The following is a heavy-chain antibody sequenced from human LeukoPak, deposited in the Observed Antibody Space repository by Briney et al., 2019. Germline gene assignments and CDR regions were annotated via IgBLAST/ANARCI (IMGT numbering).Heavy chain of an antibody. CDR1: GGSIGNGGYY. D-gene: IGHD5-12*01. J-gene: IGHJ6*02. V-gene: IGHV4-31*03. CDR2: IYYSGST. CDR3: ASSEATTTPPPYGMDV. Sequence: SETLSLTCTVSGGSIGNGGYYWSWIRQHPGKGLEWIGYIYYSGSTFYNPSLKNRVTISVDMSKNQFSLKLNSVTAADTAVYYCASSEATTTPPPYGMDVWGQGTTVTVSS.